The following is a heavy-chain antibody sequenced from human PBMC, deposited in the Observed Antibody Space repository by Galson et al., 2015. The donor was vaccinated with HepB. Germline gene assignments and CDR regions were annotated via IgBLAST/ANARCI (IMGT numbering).Heavy chain of an antibody. D-gene: IGHD5-18*01. CDR3: ARRVDTAMVNAFDI. J-gene: IGHJ3*02. Sequence: SVKVSCKASGYTFTSYGISWVRQAPGQGLEWMGWISAYNGNTNYAQKLQGRVTMTTDTSTSTAYMELRSLRSDDTAVYYCARRVDTAMVNAFDIWGQGTMVTVSS. CDR1: GYTFTSYG. CDR2: ISAYNGNT. V-gene: IGHV1-18*01.